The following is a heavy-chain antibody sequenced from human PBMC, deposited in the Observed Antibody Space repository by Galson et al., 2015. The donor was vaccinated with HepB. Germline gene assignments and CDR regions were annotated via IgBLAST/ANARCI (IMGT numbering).Heavy chain of an antibody. CDR1: GYTFTGYY. V-gene: IGHV1-2*02. CDR2: INPNSGGT. D-gene: IGHD2-2*01. CDR3: ARDLVPAAHRGFDP. J-gene: IGHJ5*02. Sequence: SVKVSCKASGYTFTGYYMHWVRQAPGQGLEWMGWINPNSGGTNYAQKFQGRVTMTRDTSISTAYMELSRLRSDDTAVYYCARDLVPAAHRGFDPWGQGTLVTVSS.